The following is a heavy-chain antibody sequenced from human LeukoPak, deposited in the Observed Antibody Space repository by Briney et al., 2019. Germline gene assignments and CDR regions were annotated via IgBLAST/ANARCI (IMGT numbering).Heavy chain of an antibody. D-gene: IGHD2-2*01. CDR1: GFTVSSNY. Sequence: GGSLRLSCAASGFTVSSNYMSWVRQAPGKGLEWVSVIYSGGSTYYADSVKGRFTISRDNSRNTLYLQMNSLRAEDTAVYYCAKSLSALPAALDYWGQGTLVTVSS. J-gene: IGHJ4*02. CDR2: IYSGGST. CDR3: AKSLSALPAALDY. V-gene: IGHV3-53*05.